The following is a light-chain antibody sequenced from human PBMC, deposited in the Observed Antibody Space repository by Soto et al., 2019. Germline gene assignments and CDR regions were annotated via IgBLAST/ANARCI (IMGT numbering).Light chain of an antibody. CDR3: QQRRSWPPTIT. CDR2: GAS. J-gene: IGKJ5*01. V-gene: IGKV3-15*01. CDR1: QSINTN. Sequence: IVMTQSPATLSVSPGERATLSCRASQSINTNLAWFQQKPGRAPRLLIFGASTRATDIPARFSGSGSGTEFTLTISTLQSEDFAVYYCQQRRSWPPTITFGQGTRLDIK.